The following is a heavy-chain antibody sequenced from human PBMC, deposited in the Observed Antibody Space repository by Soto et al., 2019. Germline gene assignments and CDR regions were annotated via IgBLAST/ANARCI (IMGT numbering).Heavy chain of an antibody. J-gene: IGHJ3*02. Sequence: QVQLQQWGAGLLKPSETLSLTCAVYGGFVSSGSYYWSWIGQPPGKGLEWIGEMSHSGGTHFNPALKDRVTISLATAKNQFSLNIYSVTAADTALYYCARVERETVTTVVDAFDIWGPGTMVTVSS. V-gene: IGHV4-34*01. CDR3: ARVERETVTTVVDAFDI. D-gene: IGHD1-1*01. CDR2: MSHSGGT. CDR1: GGFVSSGSYY.